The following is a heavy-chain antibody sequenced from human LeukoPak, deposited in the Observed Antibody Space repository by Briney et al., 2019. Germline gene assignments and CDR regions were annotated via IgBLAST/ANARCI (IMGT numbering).Heavy chain of an antibody. V-gene: IGHV3-7*01. J-gene: IGHJ4*02. CDR3: AKVGLSRNIVAFDY. CDR2: IKQDGSEK. CDR1: GFTFYSYW. Sequence: GGSLRLSCAASGFTFYSYWMSWVRQAPGKGLEWVANIKQDGSEKYYVDFVKGRFTISRDNAKNSLYLQMNSLRAEDTAVYYCAKVGLSRNIVAFDYWGQGTLVTVSS. D-gene: IGHD5-12*01.